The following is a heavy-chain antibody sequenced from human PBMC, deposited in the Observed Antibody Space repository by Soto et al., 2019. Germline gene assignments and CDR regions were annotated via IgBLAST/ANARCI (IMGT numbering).Heavy chain of an antibody. D-gene: IGHD2-15*01. J-gene: IGHJ3*02. CDR3: ARAMVVGATGAFDI. CDR1: GGTFNTYS. V-gene: IGHV1-69*02. CDR2: IIPIVGIA. Sequence: QVQLVQSGAEVKKPGSSVKVSCQAAGGTFNTYSINWVRQAPGQGLEWMGRIIPIVGIAKYAQKFQGRVAITADKSTSTAYMMEVNSPRPEDTAMYYCARAMVVGATGAFDIWGQGTMVTVSS.